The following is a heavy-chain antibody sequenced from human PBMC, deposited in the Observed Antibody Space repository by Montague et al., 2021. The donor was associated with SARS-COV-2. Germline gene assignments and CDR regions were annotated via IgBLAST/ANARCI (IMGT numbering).Heavy chain of an antibody. Sequence: SLRLSCEASGFIFRHYAMSWVRQAPGKGLEWVSGISTSGDYTYYADSLKGRFTISRDNSRNTLYLQMNSLRAEDTAIYYCAKDREMDYSADYWGQGTLVTVSS. V-gene: IGHV3-23*01. D-gene: IGHD5-24*01. CDR2: ISTSGDYT. CDR1: GFIFRHYA. CDR3: AKDREMDYSADY. J-gene: IGHJ4*02.